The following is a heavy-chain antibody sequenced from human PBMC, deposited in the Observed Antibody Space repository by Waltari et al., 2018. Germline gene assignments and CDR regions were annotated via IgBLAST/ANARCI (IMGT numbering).Heavy chain of an antibody. D-gene: IGHD2-15*01. CDR1: GGSISSSSYY. V-gene: IGHV4-39*07. CDR3: ARSGGNQGPYYFDY. Sequence: QVQLQESGPGLVKPSETLSLTCTVSGGSISSSSYYWGWIRQPPGKGLEWIGSIYYSGSTYYNPSLKSRVTISVDTSKNQFSLKLSSVTAADTAVYYCARSGGNQGPYYFDYWGQGTLVTVSS. J-gene: IGHJ4*02. CDR2: IYYSGST.